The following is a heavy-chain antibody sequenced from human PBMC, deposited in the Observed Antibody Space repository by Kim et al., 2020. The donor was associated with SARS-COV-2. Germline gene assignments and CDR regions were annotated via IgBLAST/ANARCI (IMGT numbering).Heavy chain of an antibody. D-gene: IGHD2-21*02. CDR1: GFTFSDST. CDR3: TGLNFGGNSEVYFDS. J-gene: IGHJ4*01. Sequence: GGSLRLSCAASGFTFSDSTIHWVRQASGKGLEWVGRIRSRTNTYATAYAASVKGRFTISRDDSKNTAYLQMNTPKSEDTAVYYCTGLNFGGNSEVYFDS. V-gene: IGHV3-73*01. CDR2: IRSRTNTYAT.